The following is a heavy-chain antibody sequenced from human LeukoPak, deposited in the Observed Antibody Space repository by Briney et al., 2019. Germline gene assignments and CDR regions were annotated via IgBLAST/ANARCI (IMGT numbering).Heavy chain of an antibody. J-gene: IGHJ3*02. Sequence: SVKVSCKASGGTFSSYTISWVRQAPGQGLEWMGRIIPILGIANYAQKFQGRVTITADKSTSTAYMELSSLRSEDTAVYYCARRIHSIAAAYDAFDIWGQGTMVTVSS. CDR1: GGTFSSYT. D-gene: IGHD6-13*01. CDR3: ARRIHSIAAAYDAFDI. V-gene: IGHV1-69*02. CDR2: IIPILGIA.